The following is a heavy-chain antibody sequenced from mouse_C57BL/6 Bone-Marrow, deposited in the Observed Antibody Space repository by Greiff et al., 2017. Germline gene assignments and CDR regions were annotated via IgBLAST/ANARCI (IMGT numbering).Heavy chain of an antibody. CDR2: INYDGSST. D-gene: IGHD1-1*01. V-gene: IGHV5-16*01. CDR1: GFTFSDYY. Sequence: EVHLVESEGGLVQPGSSMKLSCTASGFTFSDYYMAWVRQVPEKGLEWVANINYDGSSTYYLDSLKSRFIISRDNAKNILYLQMSSLKSEDTATYYCARDRSYGSSYGGWAMDYWGQGTSVTVSS. CDR3: ARDRSYGSSYGGWAMDY. J-gene: IGHJ4*01.